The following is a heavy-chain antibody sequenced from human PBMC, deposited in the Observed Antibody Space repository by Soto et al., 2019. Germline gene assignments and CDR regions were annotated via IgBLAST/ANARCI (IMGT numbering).Heavy chain of an antibody. D-gene: IGHD2-21*02. CDR1: GYTFTSYG. V-gene: IGHV1-18*01. Sequence: GASVKVSCKASGYTFTSYGISWVRQAPGQGLEWMGWISAYNGNTNYAQKLQGRVTMTTDTSTSTAYMELRSLRSDDTAVYYCARDTGSEIVVVTAIPSYYYYYGMDVWGQGTTVTGSS. CDR2: ISAYNGNT. J-gene: IGHJ6*02. CDR3: ARDTGSEIVVVTAIPSYYYYYGMDV.